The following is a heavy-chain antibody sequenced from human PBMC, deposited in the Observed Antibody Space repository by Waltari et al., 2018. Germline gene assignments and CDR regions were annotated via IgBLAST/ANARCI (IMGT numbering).Heavy chain of an antibody. J-gene: IGHJ6*02. CDR1: GFTFDDYA. CDR2: ISWNSGSI. Sequence: EVQLVESGGGLVQPGRSLRLSCAASGFTFDDYAMHWVRQAPGKGLEWVSGISWNSGSIGYADSVKGRFTISRDNAKNSLYLQMNSLRAGDTALYYCAKDVFSTSPSYGMDVWGQGTTVTVSS. D-gene: IGHD2-2*01. CDR3: AKDVFSTSPSYGMDV. V-gene: IGHV3-9*01.